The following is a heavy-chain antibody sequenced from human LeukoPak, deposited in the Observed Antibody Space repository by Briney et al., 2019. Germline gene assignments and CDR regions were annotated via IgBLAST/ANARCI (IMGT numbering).Heavy chain of an antibody. CDR1: GYTFTSYG. V-gene: IGHV1-18*01. CDR3: ARERYYYDSSGYYSDFDY. Sequence: ASVKVSCKASGYTFTSYGISWVRQAPGQGLEWMGWISAYNGNTNYAQKLQGRVTMTTDTSTSTAYMELRSLRSDDTAVYYCARERYYYDSSGYYSDFDYWGQGTLVTVSS. J-gene: IGHJ4*02. D-gene: IGHD3-22*01. CDR2: ISAYNGNT.